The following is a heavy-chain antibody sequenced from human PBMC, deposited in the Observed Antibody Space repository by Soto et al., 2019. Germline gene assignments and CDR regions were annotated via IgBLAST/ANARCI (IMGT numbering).Heavy chain of an antibody. Sequence: GGSLRLSCAASGFTFSTYPMNWVRQAPGKGLEWVSGISGSGISTFYVDTVKGRFTISRDNSKNTVFLQINSLRAEDTAIYYCVKFPVITASYYYQDMDVWGQGTTVTVAS. V-gene: IGHV3-23*01. D-gene: IGHD4-4*01. J-gene: IGHJ6*03. CDR3: VKFPVITASYYYQDMDV. CDR1: GFTFSTYP. CDR2: ISGSGIST.